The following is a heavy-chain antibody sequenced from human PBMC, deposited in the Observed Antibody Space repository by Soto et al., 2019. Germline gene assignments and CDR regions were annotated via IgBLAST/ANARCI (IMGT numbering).Heavy chain of an antibody. V-gene: IGHV4-39*07. CDR2: INHSGST. CDR3: ARGRIVVVPAAIKNWFDP. D-gene: IGHD2-2*01. J-gene: IGHJ5*02. CDR1: GGSISSGDYY. Sequence: SETLSLTCTVSGGSISSGDYYWSWIRQPPGKGLEWIGEINHSGSTNYNPSLKSRVTISVDTSKNQFSLKLSTVTAADTAVYYCARGRIVVVPAAIKNWFDPWGQGTLVTVSS.